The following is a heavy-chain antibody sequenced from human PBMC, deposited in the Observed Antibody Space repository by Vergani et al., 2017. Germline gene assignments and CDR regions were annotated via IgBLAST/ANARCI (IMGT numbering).Heavy chain of an antibody. CDR3: ARDGACTIDFDC. J-gene: IGHJ4*02. V-gene: IGHV3-74*01. D-gene: IGHD1-26*01. CDR2: VGFDGSDT. Sequence: EVQLVESGGGLVQPGGSLRLSCAASGFPFSNAGIHWVRQGPGKGLEWVSRVGFDGSDTVYADSVKGRFTISKDSAMNTVHLQMTNVRAEDTAVYFCARDGACTIDFDCWGAGIQVGVSS. CDR1: GFPFSNAG.